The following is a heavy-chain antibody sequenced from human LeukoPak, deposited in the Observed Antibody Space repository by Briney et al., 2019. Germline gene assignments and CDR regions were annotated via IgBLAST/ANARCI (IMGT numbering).Heavy chain of an antibody. D-gene: IGHD3-10*01. J-gene: IGHJ4*02. CDR3: ARDALYGSGSSV. V-gene: IGHV3-30*02. CDR1: GFTFSTYG. CDR2: IRYDGSNK. Sequence: PGGSLRLSCAASGFTFSTYGMHWVRQAPGKGLEWVAFIRYDGSNKYYADSVKGRFTISRDNSKNTLYLQMNSLRAEDTAVYYCARDALYGSGSSVWGQGTLVTVSS.